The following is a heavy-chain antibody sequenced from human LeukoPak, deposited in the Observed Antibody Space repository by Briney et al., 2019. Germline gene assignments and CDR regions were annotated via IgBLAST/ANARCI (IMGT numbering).Heavy chain of an antibody. CDR3: ATSRGYYYGMDV. CDR1: GYTLTELS. J-gene: IGHJ6*02. V-gene: IGHV1-24*01. CDR2: FDPEDGET. Sequence: ASVKVSCKVSGYTLTELSVHWVRQAPGKGLEWMGGFDPEDGETIYAQKFQGRVTMTEDTSTDTAYMELSSLRSEDTAVYYCATSRGYYYGMDVWGQGTTVTVSS.